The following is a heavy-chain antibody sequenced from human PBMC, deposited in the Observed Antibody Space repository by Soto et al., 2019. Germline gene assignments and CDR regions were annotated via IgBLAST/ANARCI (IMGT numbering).Heavy chain of an antibody. D-gene: IGHD3-22*01. CDR3: AKDRYDSSGYYLFDY. CDR1: GFTFKSYA. Sequence: GGSLRLSCAASGFTFKSYAVSWVRQAPGKGLEWVSVITGSGDSTYYADSVKGRFTISRDNSKNTLYLQMNSLRAEDTAVYYCAKDRYDSSGYYLFDYWGQGTLVTVSS. CDR2: ITGSGDST. J-gene: IGHJ4*02. V-gene: IGHV3-23*01.